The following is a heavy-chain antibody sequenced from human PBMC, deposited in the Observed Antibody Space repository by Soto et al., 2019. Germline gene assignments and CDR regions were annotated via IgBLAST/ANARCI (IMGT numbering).Heavy chain of an antibody. CDR1: GVSVNIGTYY. V-gene: IGHV4-61*01. D-gene: IGHD2-21*01. Sequence: QVQLQESGPGLVKPSATLSLTCTVPGVSVNIGTYYWGWIRQPPGTGLEWIGFIHYSGSTNYHPSLPSRVTTSVDPSKNQFSPKLTSVNAADTAVYYCTRGGDASKYGHWGQGTLVTVSS. J-gene: IGHJ4*02. CDR2: IHYSGST. CDR3: TRGGDASKYGH.